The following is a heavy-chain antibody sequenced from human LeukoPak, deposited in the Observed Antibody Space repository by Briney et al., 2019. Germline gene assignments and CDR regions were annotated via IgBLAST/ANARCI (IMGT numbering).Heavy chain of an antibody. CDR3: AKGLHDYGNYVGWFDS. CDR2: ISGSGGNT. J-gene: IGHJ5*01. D-gene: IGHD4-11*01. CDR1: GFTFSSYA. Sequence: PGGSLRLSCVASGFTFSSYAMDWVRQAPGKGLEWVSAISGSGGNTYYADSVKGRFTISRDHSKTTLFLQMNSLRAEDTAVYYCAKGLHDYGNYVGWFDSWGQGTLVTVSS. V-gene: IGHV3-23*01.